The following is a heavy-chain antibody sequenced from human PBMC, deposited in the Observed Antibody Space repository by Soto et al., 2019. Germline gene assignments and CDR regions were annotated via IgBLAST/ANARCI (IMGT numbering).Heavy chain of an antibody. CDR2: ISSDDHK. V-gene: IGHV2-5*02. CDR3: AHLPKTYGDYVESYYFDY. D-gene: IGHD4-17*01. J-gene: IGHJ4*02. CDR1: GFSLSTNEVG. Sequence: QITLKESGPTLVKPTQTLTLTCTFSGFSLSTNEVGVGWIRQPPGKALEWLALISSDDHKRYSPSLQSRLTIAKDTSKNQVVLTMTNVDPVDTATYYCAHLPKTYGDYVESYYFDYWGQGTLVTVSS.